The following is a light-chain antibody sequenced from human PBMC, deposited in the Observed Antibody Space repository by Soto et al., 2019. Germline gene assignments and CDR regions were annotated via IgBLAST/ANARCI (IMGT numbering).Light chain of an antibody. J-gene: IGLJ3*02. Sequence: QSVLTQPRSVSGSPGQSVTISCTGTSSDVGGYNYVSWYQQHPGKAPKLMIYDVSKRPSGVTDRFSGSKSGNTASLTISGLQAEYEADYYCCSYAGSYTWVFGGGTKLTVL. CDR1: SSDVGGYNY. CDR2: DVS. V-gene: IGLV2-11*01. CDR3: CSYAGSYTWV.